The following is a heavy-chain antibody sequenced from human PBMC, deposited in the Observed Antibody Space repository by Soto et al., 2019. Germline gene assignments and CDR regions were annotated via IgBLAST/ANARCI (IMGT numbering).Heavy chain of an antibody. CDR3: ARHDHDFWSGYDPASQPLYYGMDV. CDR1: GYSFTSYW. Sequence: PGESLKISCKGSGYSFTSYWIGWVRQMPGKGLEWMGIIYPGDSDTRYSPSFQGQVTISADKSISTAYLQWSSLKASDTAMYYCARHDHDFWSGYDPASQPLYYGMDVWGQGNTVTV. V-gene: IGHV5-51*01. CDR2: IYPGDSDT. J-gene: IGHJ6*02. D-gene: IGHD3-3*01.